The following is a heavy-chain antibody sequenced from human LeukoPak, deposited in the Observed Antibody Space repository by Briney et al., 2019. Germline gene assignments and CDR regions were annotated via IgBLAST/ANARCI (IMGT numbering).Heavy chain of an antibody. J-gene: IGHJ3*02. CDR1: GGTFSSYA. CDR2: INTNTGNP. Sequence: ASVKVSCKASGGTFSSYAISWVRQAPGQGLEWMGWINTNTGNPTYAQGFTGRFVFSLDTSVSTAYLQISSLKAEDTAVYYCARPLWFGEIDAFDIWGQGTMVTVSS. V-gene: IGHV7-4-1*02. D-gene: IGHD3-10*01. CDR3: ARPLWFGEIDAFDI.